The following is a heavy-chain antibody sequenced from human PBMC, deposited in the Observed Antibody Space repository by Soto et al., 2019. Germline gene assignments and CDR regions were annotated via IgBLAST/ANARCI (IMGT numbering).Heavy chain of an antibody. Sequence: QVQLVQSGAEVKKPGSSVKVSCKASGGTFSSYAISWVRQAPGQGLEWMGGIIPIFGTANYAQKFQGRVTITADESTSTAYMELSSLRSEDTAVYYCARGETESTDPYCSGGSCYSGSYWGQGTLVTVSS. CDR2: IIPIFGTA. CDR1: GGTFSSYA. J-gene: IGHJ4*02. CDR3: ARGETESTDPYCSGGSCYSGSY. V-gene: IGHV1-69*01. D-gene: IGHD2-15*01.